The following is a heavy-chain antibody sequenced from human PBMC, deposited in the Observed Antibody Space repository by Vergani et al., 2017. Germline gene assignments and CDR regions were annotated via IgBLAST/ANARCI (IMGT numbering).Heavy chain of an antibody. Sequence: QVQVVQSGAEVKKSGASVKVSCKTSGYTFSNYYMHWVRQAPGQGLEWMGIINPSGGHTNYTQKFQGRVTMTRDTSASTVYMELSSLRSEDTAIYYCARGDYGILTGYRYWGRGTLVSV. D-gene: IGHD3-9*01. CDR2: INPSGGHT. CDR3: ARGDYGILTGYRY. V-gene: IGHV1-46*03. J-gene: IGHJ4*02. CDR1: GYTFSNYY.